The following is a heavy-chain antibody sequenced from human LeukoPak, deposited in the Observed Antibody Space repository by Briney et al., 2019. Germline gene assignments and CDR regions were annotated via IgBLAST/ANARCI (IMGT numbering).Heavy chain of an antibody. Sequence: GGSLRLSCAASGFTVCSNYMSWVRQAPGKGLEWVSLISSSSSYIYYADSVKGRFTISRDNAKNSLYLQMNSLRAEDTAVYYCARKDGDQIDYWGQGTLVTVSS. V-gene: IGHV3-21*01. D-gene: IGHD2-2*01. CDR1: GFTVCSNY. J-gene: IGHJ4*02. CDR3: ARKDGDQIDY. CDR2: ISSSSSYI.